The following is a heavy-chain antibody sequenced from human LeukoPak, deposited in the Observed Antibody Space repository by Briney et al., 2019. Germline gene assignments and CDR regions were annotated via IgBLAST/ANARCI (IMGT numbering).Heavy chain of an antibody. D-gene: IGHD1-7*01. CDR2: ISSSSLTI. Sequence: PGGSLRLSCAASGFTFDDYAMHWVRQAPGKGLEWVSGISSSSLTIYYADSIKGRFTISRDNAKNSLYLQMDNLGAEDTAIYFCARVTGTTSVVMDYWGQGTLVTVSS. V-gene: IGHV3-9*01. J-gene: IGHJ4*02. CDR3: ARVTGTTSVVMDY. CDR1: GFTFDDYA.